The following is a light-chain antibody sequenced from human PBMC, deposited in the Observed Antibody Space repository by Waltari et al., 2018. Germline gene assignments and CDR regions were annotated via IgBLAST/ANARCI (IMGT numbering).Light chain of an antibody. V-gene: IGKV1-9*01. Sequence: DLQLTQSPPFLSASVGDRGTTTCRASQDISNHLTWVQQAPGKAPKLLTYNVFTLQSGVPSRFSGSRSGSEFTLTISSLQSEDFATYDCQQFKDYPRTLGGGTKVEIK. J-gene: IGKJ4*01. CDR1: QDISNH. CDR2: NVF. CDR3: QQFKDYPRT.